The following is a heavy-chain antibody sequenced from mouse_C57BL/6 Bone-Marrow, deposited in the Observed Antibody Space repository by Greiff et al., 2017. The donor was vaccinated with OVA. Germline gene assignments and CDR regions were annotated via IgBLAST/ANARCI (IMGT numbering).Heavy chain of an antibody. D-gene: IGHD2-4*01. CDR3: ARAPIYYDYDRYFDY. CDR2: INPNNGGT. J-gene: IGHJ2*01. V-gene: IGHV1-18*01. CDR1: GYTFTDYN. Sequence: VQLQQSGPELVKPGASVKIPCKASGYTFTDYNMDWVKQSHGKSLEWIGDINPNNGGTIYNQKFKGKATLTVDKSSSTAYMELRSLTSEDTAVYYCARAPIYYDYDRYFDYWGQGTTLTVSS.